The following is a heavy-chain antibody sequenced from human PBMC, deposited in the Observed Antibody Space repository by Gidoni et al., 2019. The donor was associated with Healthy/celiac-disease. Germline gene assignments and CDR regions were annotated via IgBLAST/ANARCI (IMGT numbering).Heavy chain of an antibody. Sequence: RKTLRKGLEWIGEINHSGSTNYNPSLKSRVTISVDTSKNQFSLKLSSVTAADTAVYYCARGGVTTPYYYYGMDVWGQGTTVTVSS. J-gene: IGHJ6*02. D-gene: IGHD4-17*01. V-gene: IGHV4-34*01. CDR2: INHSGST. CDR3: ARGGVTTPYYYYGMDV.